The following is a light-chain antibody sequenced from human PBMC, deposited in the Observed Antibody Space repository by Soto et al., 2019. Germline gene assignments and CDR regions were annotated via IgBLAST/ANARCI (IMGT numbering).Light chain of an antibody. CDR1: QSISNW. CDR3: QQYNSYSPGT. CDR2: DAS. V-gene: IGKV1-5*01. Sequence: DIQMTQSPSTLPASVGDRVTITCRASQSISNWLAWYQQKPGTAPKVLIYDASTLENGVPSRFSGSASGTDFTLTISSLQPYDFATYYCQQYNSYSPGTFGQGTKVDIK. J-gene: IGKJ1*01.